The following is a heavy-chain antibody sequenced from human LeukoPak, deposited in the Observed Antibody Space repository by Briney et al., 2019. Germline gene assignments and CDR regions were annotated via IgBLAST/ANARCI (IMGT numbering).Heavy chain of an antibody. D-gene: IGHD6-25*01. Sequence: GGSLRLSCAASGFTFSSYAMSWVRQAPGKGLEWVSAISGSGGSTYYADSVKGRFTISRDNSKNTLYLQMNSLRAEDTAVYYCARESSIGASRKGFFDYWGQGTLVTVSS. CDR1: GFTFSSYA. CDR3: ARESSIGASRKGFFDY. J-gene: IGHJ4*02. V-gene: IGHV3-23*01. CDR2: ISGSGGST.